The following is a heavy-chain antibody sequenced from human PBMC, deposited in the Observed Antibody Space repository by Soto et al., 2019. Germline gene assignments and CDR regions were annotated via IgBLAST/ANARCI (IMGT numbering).Heavy chain of an antibody. CDR3: ARERVAVGGAYAFDH. CDR2: IKQYGSEK. D-gene: IGHD1-26*01. Sequence: GGSLRLSCAASGFTFSSYWMNWVRQAPGKGLEWVANIKQYGSEKYYEDSLKGRFTITRDNAKNSLYLQKNSLRAEDTAVYYCARERVAVGGAYAFDHWGQGTMVTVSS. V-gene: IGHV3-7*01. J-gene: IGHJ3*01. CDR1: GFTFSSYW.